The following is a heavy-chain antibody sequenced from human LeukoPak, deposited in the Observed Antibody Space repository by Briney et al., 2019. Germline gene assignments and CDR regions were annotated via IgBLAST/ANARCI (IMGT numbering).Heavy chain of an antibody. CDR3: AGKDSQQLVYYYYYYMDV. J-gene: IGHJ6*03. CDR2: IIPIFGTA. Sequence: GASVKVSCKASGGTFSSYAISWVRQAPGQGLEWMGGIIPIFGTANYAQKFQGRVTITADKSTSTAYMELSSLRSEDTAVYYCAGKDSQQLVYYYYYYMDVWGKGATVTVSS. CDR1: GGTFSSYA. V-gene: IGHV1-69*06. D-gene: IGHD6-6*01.